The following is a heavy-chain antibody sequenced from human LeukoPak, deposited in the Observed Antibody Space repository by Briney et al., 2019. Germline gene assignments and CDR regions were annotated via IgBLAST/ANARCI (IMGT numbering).Heavy chain of an antibody. CDR1: GFTFDNYA. CDR2: IDWKGESV. V-gene: IGHV3-9*01. Sequence: GRSLRLSCTASGFTFDNYAMHWVRQGPGKGLEWVSGIDWKGESVRYGDSVKGRFTISRDNAKNIVYLQMNSLRPDDTALYYCDKDGRELRTDEPWLDYWGQGILVTVSS. J-gene: IGHJ4*02. CDR3: DKDGRELRTDEPWLDY. D-gene: IGHD1-26*01.